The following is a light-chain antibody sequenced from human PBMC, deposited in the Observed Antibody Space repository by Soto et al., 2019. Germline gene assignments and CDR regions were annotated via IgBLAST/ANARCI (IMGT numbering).Light chain of an antibody. Sequence: DIVMTQSPDSLTVSLGERATINCKSSQSLLYSSNNKNYLAWYQQKPGQPPKLLIYCASTLESGVPDRFSGSGSGTDFTLTISTLPADDVAVYYCQQYYSSPWTVGQGTKV. CDR3: QQYYSSPWT. CDR2: CAS. CDR1: QSLLYSSNNKNY. J-gene: IGKJ1*01. V-gene: IGKV4-1*01.